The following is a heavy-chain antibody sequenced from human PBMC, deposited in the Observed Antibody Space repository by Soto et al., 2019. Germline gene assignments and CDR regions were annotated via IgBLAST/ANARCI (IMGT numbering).Heavy chain of an antibody. D-gene: IGHD2-2*01. CDR1: GFTFSSYS. CDR2: ISSSSSYI. CDR3: ASGIVVVPGAPPVDY. J-gene: IGHJ4*02. V-gene: IGHV3-21*01. Sequence: GGSLRLSCAASGFTFSSYSMNWVRQAPGKGLEWVSSISSSSSYIYYADSVKGRFTISRDNAKNSLYLQMNSLRAEDTAVYYCASGIVVVPGAPPVDYWGQGTLVTVSS.